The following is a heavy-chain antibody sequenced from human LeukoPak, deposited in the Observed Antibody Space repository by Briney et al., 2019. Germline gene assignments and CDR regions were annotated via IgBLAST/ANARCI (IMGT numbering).Heavy chain of an antibody. CDR3: ASTEYYDSSGYSPFDY. CDR2: ISGSGGST. J-gene: IGHJ4*02. CDR1: GFTFSSYA. V-gene: IGHV3-23*01. Sequence: GGSLRLSCAASGFTFSSYAMSWVRQAPGKGLEWVSAISGSGGSTYYADSVKGRFTISRDNSKNTLYLQMNSLRAEDTAVYYFASTEYYDSSGYSPFDYWGQGTLVTVSS. D-gene: IGHD3-22*01.